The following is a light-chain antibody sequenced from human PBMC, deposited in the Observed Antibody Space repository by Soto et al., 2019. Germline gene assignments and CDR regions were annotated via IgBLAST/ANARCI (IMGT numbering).Light chain of an antibody. V-gene: IGKV3-20*01. Sequence: EIVLTQSPGPLSLSPGERATLSCRASQSVRNNYLAWYQQKPGQAPRLLIYGASNRATGIPDRFSGSGSGTDFTLTISRLEPEDFAVYYCQQYGSSGTFGQGTKVDIK. CDR2: GAS. CDR3: QQYGSSGT. J-gene: IGKJ1*01. CDR1: QSVRNNY.